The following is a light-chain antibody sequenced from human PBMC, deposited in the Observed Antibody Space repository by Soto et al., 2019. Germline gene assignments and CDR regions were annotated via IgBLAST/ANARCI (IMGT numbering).Light chain of an antibody. CDR1: NSDVGGYDF. J-gene: IGLJ1*01. Sequence: QSALTQPASVSGSPGQSITISCTGTNSDVGGYDFVSWYQHHPGKAPRLMIYDVSHRPSGVSDRFSASKSGNTASLTISGLLAEDEADYYCSSYTSISTDVFGTGTKVTVL. CDR3: SSYTSISTDV. V-gene: IGLV2-14*03. CDR2: DVS.